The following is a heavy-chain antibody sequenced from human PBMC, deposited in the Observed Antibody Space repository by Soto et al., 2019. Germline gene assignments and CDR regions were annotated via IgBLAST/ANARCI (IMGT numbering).Heavy chain of an antibody. CDR3: ARHESGQSGDRFDY. J-gene: IGHJ4*02. V-gene: IGHV4-39*01. CDR1: GGSISSSSYY. CDR2: IYYSGST. Sequence: QLQLQESGPGLVKPSETLSLTCTVSGGSISSSSYYWGWIRQPPGKGLEWIGRIYYSGSTYYKPSLKGRVTITVDTYKNRCSLKLSSVTAADTAVYYCARHESGQSGDRFDYWGQGTMVTVS. D-gene: IGHD4-17*01.